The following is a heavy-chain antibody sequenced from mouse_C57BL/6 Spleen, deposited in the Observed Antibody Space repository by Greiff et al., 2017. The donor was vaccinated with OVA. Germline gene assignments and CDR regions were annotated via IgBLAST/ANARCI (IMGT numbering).Heavy chain of an antibody. J-gene: IGHJ1*03. D-gene: IGHD1-1*01. CDR3: TFYYGSSGRDFDV. Sequence: EVQLKESGAELVRPGASVKLSCTASGFNIKDYYMHWVKQRPEQGLEWIGRIDPEDGDTEYAPKFQGKATMTADTSSNTAYLQLSSLTSEDTAVYYCTFYYGSSGRDFDVWGTGTTVTVSS. CDR1: GFNIKDYY. CDR2: IDPEDGDT. V-gene: IGHV14-1*01.